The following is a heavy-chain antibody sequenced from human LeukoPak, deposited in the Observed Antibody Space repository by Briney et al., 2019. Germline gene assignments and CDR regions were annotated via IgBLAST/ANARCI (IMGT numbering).Heavy chain of an antibody. V-gene: IGHV4-59*01. J-gene: IGHJ3*02. CDR1: GGSISSYY. Sequence: SETLSLTCTVSGGSISSYYWSWIRQPPGKGLEWIGYIYYSGSTKYNPSLKSRVTMSVDTSKNQFSLKLSSVTAADTAVYYCARDKDYFDSGGAFDIWGQGTMVTVSS. D-gene: IGHD3-22*01. CDR3: ARDKDYFDSGGAFDI. CDR2: IYYSGST.